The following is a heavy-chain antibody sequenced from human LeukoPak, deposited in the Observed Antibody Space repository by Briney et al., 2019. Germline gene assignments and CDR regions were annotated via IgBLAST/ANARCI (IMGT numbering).Heavy chain of an antibody. D-gene: IGHD3-10*01. CDR2: INPNSGGT. Sequence: ASVKVSCKASGYTFTGYYMHWVRQAPGQGLEWMGWINPNSGGTNYAQKFQGRVTMTRDTSISTAYMELSRLRSDDTAVYYCARELLWFGEPTDYWGQGTLVTVSS. V-gene: IGHV1-2*02. CDR1: GYTFTGYY. CDR3: ARELLWFGEPTDY. J-gene: IGHJ4*02.